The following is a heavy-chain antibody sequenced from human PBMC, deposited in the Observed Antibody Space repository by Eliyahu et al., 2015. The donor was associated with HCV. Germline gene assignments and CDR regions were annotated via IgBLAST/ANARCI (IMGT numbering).Heavy chain of an antibody. V-gene: IGHV3-21*01. CDR1: AFTFSSYT. CDR3: ARDLEGLDY. Sequence: EVQLVESGGGLVXPGGSLRLSCAASAFTFSSYTMTWVRQVPGKGLEWVSSITSSSSYIYYADSVKGRFTASRDNAKNSLYLQMNSLRAEDTAVYYCARDLEGLDYWGQGTLVTVSS. CDR2: ITSSSSYI. J-gene: IGHJ4*02.